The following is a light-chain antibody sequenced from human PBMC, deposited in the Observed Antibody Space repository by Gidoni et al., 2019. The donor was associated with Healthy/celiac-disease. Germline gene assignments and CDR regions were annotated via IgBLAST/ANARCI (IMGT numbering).Light chain of an antibody. V-gene: IGKV1-5*03. CDR2: KAS. CDR1: QSISSW. J-gene: IGKJ4*01. CDR3: QQYNSYALT. Sequence: DIQMTQSPSTLSASVGDRVTITCRASQSISSWLAWYQQQPGKAPKLLIYKASSLESGVPSRFSGSGSGTEFTLTTSSLQPDDFATYYCQQYNSYALTFGGXTKVEIK.